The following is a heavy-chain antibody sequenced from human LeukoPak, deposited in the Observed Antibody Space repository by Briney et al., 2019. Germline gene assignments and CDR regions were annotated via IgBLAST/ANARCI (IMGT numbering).Heavy chain of an antibody. D-gene: IGHD2-15*01. V-gene: IGHV3-30*02. J-gene: IGHJ4*02. CDR1: GFTFSSYG. CDR2: IRYDGSNK. Sequence: GGSLRLSCAASGFTFSSYGMHWVRQAPGKGLEWVAFIRYDGSNKYYADSVKGRFTISRDNSKNTLYLQMNSLRAEDTAVYYSAKANIVVVVAATGPDYWGQGTLVTVSS. CDR3: AKANIVVVVAATGPDY.